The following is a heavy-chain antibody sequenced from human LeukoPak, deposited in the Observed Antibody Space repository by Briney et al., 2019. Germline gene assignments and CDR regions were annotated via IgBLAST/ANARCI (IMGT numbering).Heavy chain of an antibody. V-gene: IGHV4-4*07. CDR1: GGSISSYY. Sequence: PSETLSLTCTVSGGSISSYYWSWIRQPAGKGLEWIGRIYTSGSTNYNPSLKSRVTMSVDTSKNQFSLKLSSVTAADTAVYYCARDQAFASKSRSEYSDLWGRGTLVTVSS. J-gene: IGHJ2*01. D-gene: IGHD1-14*01. CDR3: ARDQAFASKSRSEYSDL. CDR2: IYTSGST.